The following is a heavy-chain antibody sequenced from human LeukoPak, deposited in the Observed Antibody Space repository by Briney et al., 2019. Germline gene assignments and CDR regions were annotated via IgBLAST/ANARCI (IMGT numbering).Heavy chain of an antibody. D-gene: IGHD2-15*01. J-gene: IGHJ3*02. CDR2: ILPIFGTA. CDR1: GGTFSSYA. V-gene: IGHV1-69*13. Sequence: SVKVSCKASGGTFSSYAISWVRQAPGQGLEWMGGILPIFGTANYAQKFQGRVTITADESTSTAYMELSSLRSEDTAVYYCARADIVVVVAATAAFDIWAQGTMVTVYS. CDR3: ARADIVVVVAATAAFDI.